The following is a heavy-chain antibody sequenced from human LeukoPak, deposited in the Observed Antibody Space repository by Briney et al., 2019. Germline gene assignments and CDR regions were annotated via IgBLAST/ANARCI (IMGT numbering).Heavy chain of an antibody. CDR3: AGLRYYYDSSGPYYFDY. J-gene: IGHJ4*02. Sequence: PSETLSLTCTVSGGSLSSGSYYWSWIRQPAGKGLEWIGRIYTSGSTNYNPSLKSRVTISVDTSKNQFSLKLSSVTAADTAVYYCAGLRYYYDSSGPYYFDYWGQGTLVTVSS. CDR2: IYTSGST. CDR1: GGSLSSGSYY. V-gene: IGHV4-61*02. D-gene: IGHD3-22*01.